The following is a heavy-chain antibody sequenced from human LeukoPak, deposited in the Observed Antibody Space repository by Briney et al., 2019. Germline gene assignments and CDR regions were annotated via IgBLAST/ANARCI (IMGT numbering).Heavy chain of an antibody. CDR3: AKHLSSRGHYFDY. CDR1: GFTFSRHG. D-gene: IGHD6-13*01. J-gene: IGHJ4*02. Sequence: QPGRSLRLSCAASGFTFSRHGIHWVRQAPGKGLEWLTLIWYDGTSKYYADSVKGRFTISRDNSKNTLYLQMNSLRAEDTAVYYCAKHLSSRGHYFDYWGQGTLVIVSS. V-gene: IGHV3-33*06. CDR2: IWYDGTSK.